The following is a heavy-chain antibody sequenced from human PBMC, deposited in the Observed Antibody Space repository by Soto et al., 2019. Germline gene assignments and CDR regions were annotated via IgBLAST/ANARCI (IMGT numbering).Heavy chain of an antibody. Sequence: QVQLVQSGAEVKKPGASVKVSCKASGDTFTSYDINWVRQAPGQGLEWMGWMNPNSGNTGNAQKFQGRVTVTRNSSISTAYMELRSLTSEDTAVYYCARLRAVYFYDSSGYRRRGGMDVWGQGATVTVSS. D-gene: IGHD3-22*01. CDR1: GDTFTSYD. CDR2: MNPNSGNT. V-gene: IGHV1-8*01. J-gene: IGHJ6*02. CDR3: ARLRAVYFYDSSGYRRRGGMDV.